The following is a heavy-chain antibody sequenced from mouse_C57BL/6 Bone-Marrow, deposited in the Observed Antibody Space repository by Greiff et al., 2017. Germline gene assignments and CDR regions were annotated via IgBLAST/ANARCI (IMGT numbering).Heavy chain of an antibody. Sequence: EVQLQQSGPELVKPGASVKISCKASGYSFTDYNMNWVKQSNGKSLEWIGVINPNYGTTSYNQKFKGKATLTVDPSSSTAYMQLTSLTSEDSAVYYCAPHYYGGRTGFAYWGQGTLVTVSA. J-gene: IGHJ3*01. V-gene: IGHV1-39*01. CDR1: GYSFTDYN. D-gene: IGHD1-1*01. CDR3: APHYYGGRTGFAY. CDR2: INPNYGTT.